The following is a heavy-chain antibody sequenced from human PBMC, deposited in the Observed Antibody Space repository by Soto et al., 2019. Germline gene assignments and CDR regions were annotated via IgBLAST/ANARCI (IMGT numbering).Heavy chain of an antibody. Sequence: TSETLSLTCAVYGGSFSGYYWSWIRQPPGKGLEWIGEINHSGSTNYNPSLKSRVTISVDTSKNQFSLKLSSVTAADTAVYYCARLIKAGPVVVVAAPYYYYGMDVWGQGTTVTVSS. D-gene: IGHD2-15*01. CDR3: ARLIKAGPVVVVAAPYYYYGMDV. V-gene: IGHV4-34*01. CDR1: GGSFSGYY. J-gene: IGHJ6*02. CDR2: INHSGST.